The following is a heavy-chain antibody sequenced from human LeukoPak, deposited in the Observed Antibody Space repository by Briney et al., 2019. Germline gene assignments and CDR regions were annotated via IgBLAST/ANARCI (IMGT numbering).Heavy chain of an antibody. Sequence: PGRSLRLSCAASGFTFSSYGMHWVRQAPGKGLEWVAVIWYDGSNKYYADSVKGRFTISRDNSKNTLYLQMNSLRAEDTAVYYCARDLGVRPPFDYWGQGTLVTVSS. CDR2: IWYDGSNK. D-gene: IGHD3-3*01. CDR3: ARDLGVRPPFDY. CDR1: GFTFSSYG. J-gene: IGHJ4*02. V-gene: IGHV3-33*01.